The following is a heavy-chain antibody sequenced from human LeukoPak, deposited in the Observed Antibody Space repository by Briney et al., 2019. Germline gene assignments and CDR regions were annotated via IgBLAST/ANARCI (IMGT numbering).Heavy chain of an antibody. V-gene: IGHV3-23*01. J-gene: IGHJ4*02. CDR2: ISGRGDST. CDR3: AREPQFDWSFDY. Sequence: GGSLRLSCAGSGITLSKYGMTWVRQAPGKGLEWVSSISGRGDSTHYADSVKGRFTISRDNSKSTLYLQMNTLRAEDTAVYYCAREPQFDWSFDYWGQGTLVTVSS. D-gene: IGHD3-9*01. CDR1: GITLSKYG.